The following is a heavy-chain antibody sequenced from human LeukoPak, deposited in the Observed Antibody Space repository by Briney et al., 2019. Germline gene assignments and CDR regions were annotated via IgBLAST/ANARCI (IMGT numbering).Heavy chain of an antibody. D-gene: IGHD4-23*01. J-gene: IGHJ4*02. CDR3: ARGRPHGNDY. CDR2: ISYDGSNK. V-gene: IGHV3-30-3*01. Sequence: QSGGSLRLSCAASGFTFSSYAMHWVRQAPGKGREWVAVISYDGSNKYYADSVKGRFTISRDNSKNTLYLQINSLRAEDTAVYYCARGRPHGNDYWGQGTLVTVSS. CDR1: GFTFSSYA.